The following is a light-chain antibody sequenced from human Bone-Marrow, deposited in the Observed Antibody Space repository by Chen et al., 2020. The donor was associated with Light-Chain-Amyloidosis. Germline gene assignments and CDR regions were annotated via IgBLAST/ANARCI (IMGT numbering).Light chain of an antibody. CDR2: DDS. J-gene: IGLJ3*02. CDR3: QVWDRSSNRPV. Sequence: SYVRTQPSSVSVAPGQTATIACGGNNIGSTSVHWYQQTPGQAPLLVDYDDSDRPSGIPERLCGPKSVSAAILTIRRVEAGEEADYYCQVWDRSSNRPVFGGGTKLTVL. V-gene: IGLV3-21*02. CDR1: NIGSTS.